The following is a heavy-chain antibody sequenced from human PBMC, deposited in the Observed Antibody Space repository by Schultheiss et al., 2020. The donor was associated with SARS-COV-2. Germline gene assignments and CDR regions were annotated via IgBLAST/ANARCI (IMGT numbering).Heavy chain of an antibody. CDR1: GFTFSSYA. J-gene: IGHJ4*02. V-gene: IGHV3-30-3*01. Sequence: GSLRLSCAASGFTFSSYAMHWVRQAPGKGLEWVAVISYDGSNKYYADSVKGRFTISRDNSKNTLYLQMNSLRAEDTAVYYCAKDGPRGVVAATPYFDYWGQGTLVTVSS. CDR2: ISYDGSNK. D-gene: IGHD2-15*01. CDR3: AKDGPRGVVAATPYFDY.